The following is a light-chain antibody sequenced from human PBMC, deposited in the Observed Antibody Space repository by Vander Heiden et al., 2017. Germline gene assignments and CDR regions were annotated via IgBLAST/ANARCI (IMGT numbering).Light chain of an antibody. Sequence: DVQMTQSPPTLSAAVGDRVTLTCRASQSISSWLAWYQQKPGKAPKLLNYKASTLHSGVPSRFSGSGSGTEFTLTIISLQPDDFATYYCQQYNNYRTFGQGTKVEIK. V-gene: IGKV1-5*03. CDR2: KAS. J-gene: IGKJ1*01. CDR3: QQYNNYRT. CDR1: QSISSW.